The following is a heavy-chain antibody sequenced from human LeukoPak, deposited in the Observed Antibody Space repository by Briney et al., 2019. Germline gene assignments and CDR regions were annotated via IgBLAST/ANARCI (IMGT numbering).Heavy chain of an antibody. D-gene: IGHD3-9*01. CDR2: INHSGST. Sequence: PSETLSLTCAVYGGSFSGYYWSWIRQPPGKGLEWIGEINHSGSTNYNPSLKSRVTISVDTSKNQFSLKLSSVTAADTAVYYCAGVEVLRYADYWGQGTLVTVSS. CDR1: GGSFSGYY. CDR3: AGVEVLRYADY. V-gene: IGHV4-34*01. J-gene: IGHJ4*02.